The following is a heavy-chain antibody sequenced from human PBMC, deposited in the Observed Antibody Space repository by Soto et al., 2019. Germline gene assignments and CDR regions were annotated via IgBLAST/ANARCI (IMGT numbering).Heavy chain of an antibody. D-gene: IGHD6-19*01. CDR2: ISSSGTSA. V-gene: IGHV3-11*05. CDR1: GFTFSAFY. J-gene: IGHJ4*02. Sequence: GGSLRLSCAASGFTFSAFYMSWIRQAPGKGLEYISYISSSGTSANYADSVKGRFTISRDNAKNSLYLQMNSLRAEDTAVYYCARVRGAVTGLYFDYWGQGALVTVSS. CDR3: ARVRGAVTGLYFDY.